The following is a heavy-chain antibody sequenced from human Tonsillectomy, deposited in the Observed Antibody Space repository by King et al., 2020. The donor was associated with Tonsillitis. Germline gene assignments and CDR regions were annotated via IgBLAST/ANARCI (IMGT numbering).Heavy chain of an antibody. J-gene: IGHJ4*02. CDR2: INPSGGST. CDR3: ARTYYYDRSGYYFGY. CDR1: GYTFTSYY. D-gene: IGHD3-22*01. Sequence: QLVQSGAEVKKPGASVKVSCKASGYTFTSYYVHWVRQAPGQGLEWMGLINPSGGSTSYAQKFQGRDIMTRDTSTSTVYMELSSLRSEDTAVYYCARTYYYDRSGYYFGYWGQGTLVTVSS. V-gene: IGHV1-46*01.